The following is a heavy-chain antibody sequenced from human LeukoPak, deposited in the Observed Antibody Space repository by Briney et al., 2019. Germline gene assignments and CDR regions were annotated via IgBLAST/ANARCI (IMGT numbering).Heavy chain of an antibody. Sequence: SSETLSLTCAVYGGSFSGYYWSWIRQPPGKGLEWIGEINHSGSTNYNPSLKSRVTISVDTSKNQFSLKLSSVTAADTAVYYCARWAGTTTFDYWGQGTLVTVSS. CDR2: INHSGST. CDR3: ARWAGTTTFDY. V-gene: IGHV4-34*01. CDR1: GGSFSGYY. D-gene: IGHD4-17*01. J-gene: IGHJ4*02.